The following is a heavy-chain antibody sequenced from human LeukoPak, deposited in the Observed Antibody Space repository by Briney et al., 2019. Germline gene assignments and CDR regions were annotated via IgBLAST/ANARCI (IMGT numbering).Heavy chain of an antibody. V-gene: IGHV3-30*02. CDR2: LRSDGTIK. D-gene: IGHD3-22*01. J-gene: IGHJ3*02. CDR1: GFSFTKFG. Sequence: PGGSLRLSCAASGFSFTKFGMHWVRQAPGKGLEWVAFLRSDGTIKYYADSAKGRFTISRDNSKNVLYLQMNSLRVEDTAIYYCAKDAAHYYDSSGYYGAFDIWGQGTMVTVSS. CDR3: AKDAAHYYDSSGYYGAFDI.